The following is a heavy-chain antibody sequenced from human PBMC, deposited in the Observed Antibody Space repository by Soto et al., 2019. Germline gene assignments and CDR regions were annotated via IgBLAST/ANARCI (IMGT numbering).Heavy chain of an antibody. Sequence: LRLSCAASGFTFSSYEMNWVRQAPGKGLEWVSYISSSGSTIYYADSVKGRFTISRDNAKNSLYLQMNSLRAEDTAVYYCARDTGTTLTMIVTWYYYGMDVWGQGTTVTVSS. D-gene: IGHD3-22*01. CDR1: GFTFSSYE. J-gene: IGHJ6*02. CDR3: ARDTGTTLTMIVTWYYYGMDV. CDR2: ISSSGSTI. V-gene: IGHV3-48*03.